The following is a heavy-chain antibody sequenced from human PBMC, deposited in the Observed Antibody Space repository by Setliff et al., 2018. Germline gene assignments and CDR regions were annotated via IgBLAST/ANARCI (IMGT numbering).Heavy chain of an antibody. CDR3: ARGPLHYDFWSGYYTVSWFDP. V-gene: IGHV7-4-1*02. CDR2: INTNTENP. Sequence: ASVKVSCKASGYTFTSYAMNWVRQAPGQGLEWMGWINTNTENPTYAQGFTGRFVFSLDTSVSTAYLQISSLKAEDTAVYYCARGPLHYDFWSGYYTVSWFDPWGQGTLVTVS. CDR1: GYTFTSYA. J-gene: IGHJ5*02. D-gene: IGHD3-3*01.